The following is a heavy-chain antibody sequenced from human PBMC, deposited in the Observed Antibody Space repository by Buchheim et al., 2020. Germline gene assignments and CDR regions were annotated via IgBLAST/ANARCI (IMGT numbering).Heavy chain of an antibody. D-gene: IGHD3-22*01. V-gene: IGHV4-39*01. CDR1: GDSISSSSYY. CDR2: IYYSGST. CDR3: ARLHDSSGPTL. Sequence: QLQLQESGPGLVKPSETLSLTCTVPGDSISSSSYYWGWIRQPPGKGLQWTGSIYYSGSTYYNPSLKSRVTMSVDTSKNQFSLKLSSVTAADTAVYYCARLHDSSGPTLWGQGTL. J-gene: IGHJ4*02.